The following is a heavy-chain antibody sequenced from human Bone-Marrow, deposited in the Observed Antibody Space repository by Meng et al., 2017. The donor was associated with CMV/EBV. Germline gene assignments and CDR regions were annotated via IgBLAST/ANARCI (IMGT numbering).Heavy chain of an antibody. CDR2: IYPGDSDT. J-gene: IGHJ4*02. V-gene: IGHV5-51*01. D-gene: IGHD5-12*01. Sequence: GASLKISWKGSGYSFTSYWIGWVRQMPGKGLEWMWIIYPGDSDTRYSPFFPGQVPISAAKSISTANLQGSSLKASDSAMYYCARRLGSGYDFDYWGQGTLVTVSS. CDR1: GYSFTSYW. CDR3: ARRLGSGYDFDY.